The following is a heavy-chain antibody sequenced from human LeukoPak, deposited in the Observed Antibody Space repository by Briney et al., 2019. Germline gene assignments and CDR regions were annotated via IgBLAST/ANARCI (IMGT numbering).Heavy chain of an antibody. J-gene: IGHJ4*02. CDR2: ISRSGGNK. CDR1: GFTFSSYA. Sequence: SLKLSCPASGFTFSSYAILGVRQPPGKGLDWVSSISRSGGNKYYADAVKGRFPLSRDNAKNTLYLQMNIWGAWDTAGYYLAKEWGFGESYFDYWGQGTLVTVSS. D-gene: IGHD3-10*01. CDR3: AKEWGFGESYFDY. V-gene: IGHV3-48*03.